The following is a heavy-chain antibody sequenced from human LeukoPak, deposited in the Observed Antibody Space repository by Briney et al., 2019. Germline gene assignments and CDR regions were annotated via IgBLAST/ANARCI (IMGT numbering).Heavy chain of an antibody. J-gene: IGHJ4*02. D-gene: IGHD3-22*01. CDR3: ARNYDSSGYYFFPPIDY. CDR2: IYYSGST. V-gene: IGHV4-59*01. CDR1: GSSISSYY. Sequence: PSETLSLTCTVSGSSISSYYWSWIRQPPGKGPEWIGYIYYSGSTNYNPSLKSRVTISVDTSKNQFSLKLSSVTAADTAVYYCARNYDSSGYYFFPPIDYWGQGTLVTASS.